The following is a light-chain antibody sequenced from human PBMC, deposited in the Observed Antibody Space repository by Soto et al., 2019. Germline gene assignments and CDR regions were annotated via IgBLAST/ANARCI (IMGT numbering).Light chain of an antibody. J-gene: IGKJ4*01. CDR2: GAS. Sequence: EIVLTQSPGTLSLSPGESATLSCRASQSVSSNLAWYQQKPGQAPRLLIYGASTRATGVPARFSGGGSGTEFTLTINSLQSEDFVIYYCQQYHYWPPLTFGGGTKVEIK. CDR3: QQYHYWPPLT. V-gene: IGKV3-15*01. CDR1: QSVSSN.